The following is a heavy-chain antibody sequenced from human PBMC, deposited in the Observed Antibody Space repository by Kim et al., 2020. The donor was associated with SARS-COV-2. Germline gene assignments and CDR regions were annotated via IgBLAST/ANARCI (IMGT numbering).Heavy chain of an antibody. CDR3: ARDYGSGRDAFDI. V-gene: IGHV3-48*03. D-gene: IGHD3-10*01. J-gene: IGHJ3*02. Sequence: YADSVKGRFTISRDNAKTSLYLQMNSLRAEDTAVYYCARDYGSGRDAFDIWGQGTMVTVSS.